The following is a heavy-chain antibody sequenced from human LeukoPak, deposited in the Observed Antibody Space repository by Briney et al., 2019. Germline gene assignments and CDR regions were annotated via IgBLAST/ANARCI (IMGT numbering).Heavy chain of an antibody. Sequence: GGSLRLSCAASGFTLDDNSIYWVRQPPGKGLEWVSLISWNGAATYYADSVRGRFTVSRDNSRKSTFMEMNSLITEDSAMYYCAKVARNSSWPYFELWGQGTLVTVSS. J-gene: IGHJ1*01. D-gene: IGHD3-9*01. V-gene: IGHV3-43*01. CDR3: AKVARNSSWPYFEL. CDR2: ISWNGAAT. CDR1: GFTLDDNS.